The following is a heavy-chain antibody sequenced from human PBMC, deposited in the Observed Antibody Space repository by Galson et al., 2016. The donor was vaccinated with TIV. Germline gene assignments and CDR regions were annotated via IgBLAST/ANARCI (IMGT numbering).Heavy chain of an antibody. CDR2: SRSNTDGGTT. D-gene: IGHD3-10*01. CDR3: ATEYYLASGTDPLVGYKGMDV. V-gene: IGHV3-15*01. Sequence: SLRLSCAASGFTFSNARMNWVRQAPEKGLEWVGRSRSNTDGGTTEYAAPVKGRFIVSRDDSRNTLFLDMNSLKTDDTALYFCATEYYLASGTDPLVGYKGMDVWGQGTTVTVSS. J-gene: IGHJ6*02. CDR1: GFTFSNAR.